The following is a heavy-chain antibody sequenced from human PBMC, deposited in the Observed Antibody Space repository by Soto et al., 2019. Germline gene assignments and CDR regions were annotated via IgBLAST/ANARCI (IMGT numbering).Heavy chain of an antibody. Sequence: ASVKVSCKASGFTFTNYVIHWVRQAPGQRLEWMGWINVRNGTTKSSQKLQGRVTMTRDTSANIAYMDLSSLRSEDTAVYYCARCPLTVIRTNNWFDPWGQGTLVTVSS. CDR2: INVRNGTT. CDR3: ARCPLTVIRTNNWFDP. CDR1: GFTFTNYV. V-gene: IGHV1-3*01. J-gene: IGHJ5*02. D-gene: IGHD3-10*01.